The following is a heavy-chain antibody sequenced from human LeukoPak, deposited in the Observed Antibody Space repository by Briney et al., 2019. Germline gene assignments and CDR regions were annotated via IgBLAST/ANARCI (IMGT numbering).Heavy chain of an antibody. V-gene: IGHV3-30*02. D-gene: IGHD3-10*01. Sequence: PGGSLRLSCAASVFTFSIYGMHWVRQSPGKGLEWVAVIWYDGSNKYYADSVKGRFTISRDNSENTLFLQMNSLRAEDTAVYYCAKDIITTARRGAPLGYWGQGTLVTVSS. CDR1: VFTFSIYG. CDR2: IWYDGSNK. J-gene: IGHJ4*02. CDR3: AKDIITTARRGAPLGY.